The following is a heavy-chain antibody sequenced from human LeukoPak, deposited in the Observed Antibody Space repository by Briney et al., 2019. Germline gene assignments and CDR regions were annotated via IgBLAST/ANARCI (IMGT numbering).Heavy chain of an antibody. Sequence: GGSLRLPCAASGFTFSTYWMHWVRQAPGEGLVWVSHINGDGRNTNYADSVKGRFTISRDNAKNTLYLQMNSLRAEDTAVYYCAREEGATDYWGQGTLVTVSS. CDR3: AREEGATDY. V-gene: IGHV3-74*01. CDR2: INGDGRNT. CDR1: GFTFSTYW. D-gene: IGHD1-26*01. J-gene: IGHJ4*02.